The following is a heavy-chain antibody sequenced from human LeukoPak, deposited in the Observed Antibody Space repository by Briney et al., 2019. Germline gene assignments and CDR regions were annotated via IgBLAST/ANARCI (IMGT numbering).Heavy chain of an antibody. J-gene: IGHJ5*02. D-gene: IGHD4-17*01. CDR3: ARMPPFGYGDYGWFDP. CDR1: GFTFSSHW. Sequence: GGSPRLSCAASGFTFSSHWMSWVRQAPGKGLEWVANIKKDGSEKYYVDAVKGRFTISRDNAKTSLYLQMNSLRAEDTAVYYCARMPPFGYGDYGWFDPWGQGTLVTVSS. CDR2: IKKDGSEK. V-gene: IGHV3-7*01.